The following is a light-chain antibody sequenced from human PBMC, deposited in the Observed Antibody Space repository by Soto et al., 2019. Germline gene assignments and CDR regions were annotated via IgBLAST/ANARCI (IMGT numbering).Light chain of an antibody. Sequence: IHMTQSPSTLSGSVGYRVTITCRASQTISSWLAWYQQKPGKAPKLLIYKASTLKSGVPSRFSGSGYGTEFNLTISSLQPDDFATYYCQHYNSYSEAFGQGTKVDIK. J-gene: IGKJ1*01. CDR2: KAS. CDR3: QHYNSYSEA. V-gene: IGKV1-5*03. CDR1: QTISSW.